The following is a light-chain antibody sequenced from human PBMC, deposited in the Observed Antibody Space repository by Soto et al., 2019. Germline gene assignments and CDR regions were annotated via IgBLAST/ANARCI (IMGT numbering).Light chain of an antibody. CDR2: DVT. CDR1: SSDVGRYNF. Sequence: QSVLTQPASVSGSPGQSITISCTGTSSDVGRYNFVSWYQQHPGKAPKLIIYDVTNRPSGVSNRFSGSKSDNTASLTISGLQAEDEADYYCSSYTTSSTRVFGGGTKLTVL. V-gene: IGLV2-14*03. J-gene: IGLJ3*02. CDR3: SSYTTSSTRV.